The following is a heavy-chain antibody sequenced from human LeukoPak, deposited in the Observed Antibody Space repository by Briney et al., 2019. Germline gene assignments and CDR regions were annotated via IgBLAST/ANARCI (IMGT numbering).Heavy chain of an antibody. CDR2: ISYDGSNK. CDR1: GFTFSSYA. CDR3: ARELADGDPDYYYGMDV. D-gene: IGHD4-17*01. Sequence: GGSLRLSCAASGFTFSSYAMHWVRQAPGKGLEWVAVISYDGSNKYYADSVKGRFTISRDNSKNTLYLQMNSLRAEYTAVYYCARELADGDPDYYYGMDVWGQGTPVTVSS. J-gene: IGHJ6*02. V-gene: IGHV3-30-3*01.